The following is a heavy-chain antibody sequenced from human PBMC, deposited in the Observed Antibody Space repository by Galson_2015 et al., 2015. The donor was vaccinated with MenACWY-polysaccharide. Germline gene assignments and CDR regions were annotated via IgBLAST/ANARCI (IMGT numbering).Heavy chain of an antibody. D-gene: IGHD5-18*01. CDR1: GFTFSSYG. CDR2: IWYDGSNK. V-gene: IGHV3-33*01. J-gene: IGHJ6*02. CDR3: AGGTALVIDYYYYGMDV. Sequence: SLRLSCAASGFTFSSYGMHWVRQAPGKGLEWVALIWYDGSNKYYADSVKGRFTISRDNSKNTLYLQMNSLRAADTAVYYCAGGTALVIDYYYYGMDVWGQGTTVTASS.